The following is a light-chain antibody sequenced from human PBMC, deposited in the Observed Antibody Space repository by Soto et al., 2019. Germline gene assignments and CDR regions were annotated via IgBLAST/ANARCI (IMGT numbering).Light chain of an antibody. V-gene: IGKV3-15*01. CDR1: QTIDNT. J-gene: IGKJ1*01. Sequence: EIVMTQSPATLSLSPGXRATLSCRASQTIDNTLAWYQRKPGQAPRLLIYDASTRATGVPARFSGSGSGTDFTLTISSLQSEDSAVYYCQQYNSWLWTFGQGTKVDIK. CDR2: DAS. CDR3: QQYNSWLWT.